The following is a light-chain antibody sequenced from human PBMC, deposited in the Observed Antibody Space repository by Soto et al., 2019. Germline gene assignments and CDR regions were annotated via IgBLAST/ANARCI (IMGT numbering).Light chain of an antibody. Sequence: DIQMTQSPSSLSASVGDRVTITCQASQDISNYLNWYQQKPGKAPKLLIYDASNLETGVPSRFSGSGSGKDFTFTISSLQHEDIATYYCQQYDNLFTFGPGTKVDIK. V-gene: IGKV1-33*01. J-gene: IGKJ3*01. CDR3: QQYDNLFT. CDR1: QDISNY. CDR2: DAS.